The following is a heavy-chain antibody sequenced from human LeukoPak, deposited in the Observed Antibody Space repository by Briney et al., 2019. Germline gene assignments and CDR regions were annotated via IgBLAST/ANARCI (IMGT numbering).Heavy chain of an antibody. CDR1: GGSISSSSYY. D-gene: IGHD6-19*01. CDR3: ARGPGQQWLVDFDY. Sequence: SETLSLTCTVSGGSISSSSYYWAWIRQPPGKGLEWIGSIYYSGVTYYNPSLKSRVTISMDTSKNQFSLKLSSVTATDTAVYYCARGPGQQWLVDFDYWGQGTLVTVSS. CDR2: IYYSGVT. V-gene: IGHV4-39*07. J-gene: IGHJ4*02.